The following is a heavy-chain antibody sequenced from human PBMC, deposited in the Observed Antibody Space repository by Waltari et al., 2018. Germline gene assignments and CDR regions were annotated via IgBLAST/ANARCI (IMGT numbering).Heavy chain of an antibody. Sequence: EVQLVESGGGLVQPGGSLRLSCAASGFTVSSPYMSWVRQAPGKGLEWVSFIYSAGSTYYAESVKGRFTISRHISKNTLYLQMNSLRAEDTAVYYCASHNYYDPSGAFDIWGQGTMVTVSS. CDR1: GFTVSSPY. D-gene: IGHD3-22*01. CDR3: ASHNYYDPSGAFDI. V-gene: IGHV3-53*04. J-gene: IGHJ3*02. CDR2: IYSAGST.